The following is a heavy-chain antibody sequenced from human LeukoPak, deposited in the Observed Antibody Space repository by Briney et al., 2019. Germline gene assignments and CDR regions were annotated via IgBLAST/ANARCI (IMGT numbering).Heavy chain of an antibody. Sequence: SETLSLTCTVSGGSISSYYWSWIRQPPGKGLEWIGYIYYSGSTNYNPSLNSRVTISVDTSKNQFSLKLSSVTAADTAVYYCARGGNCSGGSCYLLDAFDIWGQGTMVTVSS. V-gene: IGHV4-59*01. J-gene: IGHJ3*02. CDR2: IYYSGST. D-gene: IGHD2-15*01. CDR1: GGSISSYY. CDR3: ARGGNCSGGSCYLLDAFDI.